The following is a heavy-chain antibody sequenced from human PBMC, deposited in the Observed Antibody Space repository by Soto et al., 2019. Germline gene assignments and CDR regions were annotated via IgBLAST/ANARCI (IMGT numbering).Heavy chain of an antibody. J-gene: IGHJ5*02. CDR3: ARDVTSSTTVTTIGFDP. CDR2: INYSGST. D-gene: IGHD4-17*01. Sequence: PGGSLRLSCAASGFTFSSYSMNWVRQAPGKGLEWIGYINYSGSTNYNPSLKSRVTISVDTSKNQFSLKLSSVTAADTAVYYCARDVTSSTTVTTIGFDPWGQGTLVTVSS. CDR1: GFTFSSYS. V-gene: IGHV4-59*12.